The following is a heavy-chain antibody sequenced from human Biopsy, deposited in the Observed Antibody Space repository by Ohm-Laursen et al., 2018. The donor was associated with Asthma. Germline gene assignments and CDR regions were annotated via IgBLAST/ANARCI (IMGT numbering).Heavy chain of an antibody. Sequence: LRLSCTASGFAASRDYMFWVRQAPGKGPEWVSVIYSGGTSHTADSVRGRFTISRDYSKNTLYLQMHSLRAEDTAVYYCARGDSSNWSHYYFDYWGQGTLVTVSS. D-gene: IGHD3-22*01. CDR1: GFAASRDY. V-gene: IGHV3-53*01. CDR3: ARGDSSNWSHYYFDY. CDR2: IYSGGTS. J-gene: IGHJ4*02.